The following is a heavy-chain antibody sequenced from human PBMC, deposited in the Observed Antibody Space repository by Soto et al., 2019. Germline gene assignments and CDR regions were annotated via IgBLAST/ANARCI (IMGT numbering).Heavy chain of an antibody. CDR3: ARDLRGYDGYDPDWYRDL. CDR2: IYYSWNT. V-gene: IGHV4-59*01. D-gene: IGHD5-12*01. J-gene: IGHJ2*01. CDR1: GGSISSYY. Sequence: QVQLQESGPGLVKPSETLSLTCTVSGGSISSYYWRWIRQPPGKGLEWIGYIYYSWNTNYNPSLKSRGPISVDTSKKQFSLKLRSVTAADTAVYYCARDLRGYDGYDPDWYRDLWGRGTLVTVSA.